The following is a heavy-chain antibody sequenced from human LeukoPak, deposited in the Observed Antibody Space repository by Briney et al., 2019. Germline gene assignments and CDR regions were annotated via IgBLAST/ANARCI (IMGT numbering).Heavy chain of an antibody. V-gene: IGHV4-59*08. J-gene: IGHJ3*01. CDR1: GGSISSYY. D-gene: IGHD4-17*01. Sequence: TSETLSLTCTVSGGSISSYYWSWIRQPPGKGLEWIGYIYYSGSTNYNPSLRSRATISLDTSKKQFSLRLTSVTVADTAVYYCARLRGGDYNDVFDLWGQGTLVTVSS. CDR2: IYYSGST. CDR3: ARLRGGDYNDVFDL.